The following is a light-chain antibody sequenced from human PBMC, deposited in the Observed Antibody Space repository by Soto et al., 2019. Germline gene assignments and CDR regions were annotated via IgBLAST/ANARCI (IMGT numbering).Light chain of an antibody. V-gene: IGKV3-20*01. Sequence: EIALTQSPGTLSLSPGEGATLSCSAIQSLSSSYLAWYQQKPGQAPRLLIYGASSRATGIPDRFSGSGSGTDFTLTISSLQPDDFATYYCQQYNSYSPWALGQGTKVDI. CDR1: QSLSSSY. CDR3: QQYNSYSPWA. CDR2: GAS. J-gene: IGKJ1*01.